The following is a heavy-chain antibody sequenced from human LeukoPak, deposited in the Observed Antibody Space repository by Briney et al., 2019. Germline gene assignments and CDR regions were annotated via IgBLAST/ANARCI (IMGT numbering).Heavy chain of an antibody. D-gene: IGHD4-11*01. CDR1: GFTFSSYE. Sequence: GGSLRLSCAASGFTFSSYEMNWVRQAPGKGLEWVSSISSSSSYIYYADSVKGRFTISRDNAKNSLYLQMNSLRAEDTAVYYCARDWYNNSDAFDLWGQGTMVTVSS. CDR3: ARDWYNNSDAFDL. CDR2: ISSSSSYI. V-gene: IGHV3-21*01. J-gene: IGHJ3*01.